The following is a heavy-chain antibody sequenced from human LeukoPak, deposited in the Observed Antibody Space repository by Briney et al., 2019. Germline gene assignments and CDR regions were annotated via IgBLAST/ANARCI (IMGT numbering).Heavy chain of an antibody. J-gene: IGHJ4*02. V-gene: IGHV3-15*01. CDR3: TTGSYDYVWGSYRYLDY. D-gene: IGHD3-16*02. CDR2: IKSKTDGGTT. Sequence: GGSLRLSCAASGFTFSNAWMSWVRQAPGKGLEWVGRIKSKTDGGTTDYAAPVKGRFTISRDDSKNTLYLQMTSLKTEDTAVYYCTTGSYDYVWGSYRYLDYWGQGTLVTVSS. CDR1: GFTFSNAW.